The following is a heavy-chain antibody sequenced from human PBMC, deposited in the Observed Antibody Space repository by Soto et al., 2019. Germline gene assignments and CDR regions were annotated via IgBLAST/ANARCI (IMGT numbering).Heavy chain of an antibody. CDR2: IIPILGIA. CDR1: GGTFSSYT. Sequence: QVQLVQSGAEVKKPGSSVKVSCKASGGTFSSYTISWVRQAPGQGLEWMGRIIPILGIANYAQKFQGRVTITADKSTSTAFMELSSLRSEDTAVYYCVTDVDTAMATDYWGQGTLVTVSS. J-gene: IGHJ4*02. CDR3: VTDVDTAMATDY. D-gene: IGHD5-18*01. V-gene: IGHV1-69*02.